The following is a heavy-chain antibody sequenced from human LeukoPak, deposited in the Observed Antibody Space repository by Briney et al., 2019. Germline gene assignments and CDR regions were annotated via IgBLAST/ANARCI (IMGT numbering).Heavy chain of an antibody. CDR1: GYTFTSYD. V-gene: IGHV1-8*01. CDR2: MNPNSGNT. CDR3: ARSLDYYDSSGSFYYFYMDV. Sequence: RASVKVSCKASGYTFTSYDINWVRQATGQGLEWMGWMNPNSGNTGYAQKFQGRVTMTTDTSTGTVYMELGSLRSDDTAVYFCARSLDYYDSSGSFYYFYMDVWGKGTTVTVSS. J-gene: IGHJ6*03. D-gene: IGHD3-22*01.